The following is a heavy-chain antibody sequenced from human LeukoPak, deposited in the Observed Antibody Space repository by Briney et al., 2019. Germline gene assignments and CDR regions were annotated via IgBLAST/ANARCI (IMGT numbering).Heavy chain of an antibody. CDR1: GASLSDYY. J-gene: IGHJ4*02. CDR2: ISDTGKT. CDR3: VTRYYEPFDN. D-gene: IGHD3-3*01. V-gene: IGHV4-59*01. Sequence: PSETLSLTCNVSGASLSDYYWGWIRQSPAKGLEWLGYISDTGKTDYNPSLNSRGTLSLDTSKNQFSLRLASVTAADTAVYYCVTRYYEPFDNWGQGTLVTVSS.